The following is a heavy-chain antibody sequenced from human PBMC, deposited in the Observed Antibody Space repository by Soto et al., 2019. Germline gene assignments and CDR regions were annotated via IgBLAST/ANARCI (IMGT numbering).Heavy chain of an antibody. D-gene: IGHD4-17*01. Sequence: EVQLVESGGGLVQPGESLRLSCAASGFTLSGYWMNWVRQAPGKGLEWVANIKQEGSEKNYVDSVKGRFTISRDNAKNSLSLQMNSLRAEDTAVYYCLVTTSVFGIWGQGTMVIVSS. J-gene: IGHJ3*02. V-gene: IGHV3-7*01. CDR1: GFTLSGYW. CDR3: LVTTSVFGI. CDR2: IKQEGSEK.